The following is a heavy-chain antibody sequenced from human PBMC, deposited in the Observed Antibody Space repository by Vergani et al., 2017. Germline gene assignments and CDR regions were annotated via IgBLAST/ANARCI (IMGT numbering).Heavy chain of an antibody. CDR2: IYYSGST. Sequence: QVQLQESGPGLVKPSETLSLTCTVSGGSISSYYWCWIRQPPGKGLEWIGYIYYSGSTNYNPSLKSRVTISVDTSKNQFSLKLSSVTAADTAVYYCARSRSPYYGGNDYWGQGTLVTVSS. V-gene: IGHV4-59*01. CDR1: GGSISSYY. D-gene: IGHD4-23*01. CDR3: ARSRSPYYGGNDY. J-gene: IGHJ4*02.